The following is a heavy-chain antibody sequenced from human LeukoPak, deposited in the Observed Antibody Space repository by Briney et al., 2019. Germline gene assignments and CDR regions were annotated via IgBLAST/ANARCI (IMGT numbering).Heavy chain of an antibody. CDR1: GYTVTDYG. Sequence: ASVKVSCKASGYTVTDYGIRWVRQAPGQGLEWMGWVTTYNGNTNYAPRVQGRVTMTIDTSTNTAYMELRNLRSDDTAVYYCAGHSGSYFSPFDFWGQGTLVTVSS. V-gene: IGHV1-18*01. CDR2: VTTYNGNT. J-gene: IGHJ4*02. D-gene: IGHD1-26*01. CDR3: AGHSGSYFSPFDF.